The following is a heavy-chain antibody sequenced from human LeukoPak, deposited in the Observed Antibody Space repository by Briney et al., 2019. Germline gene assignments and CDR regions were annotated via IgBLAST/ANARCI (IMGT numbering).Heavy chain of an antibody. D-gene: IGHD3-22*01. V-gene: IGHV3-7*01. CDR2: IKKDGSEK. CDR1: GFTFSSYW. CDR3: ARDGMWRWLLTVFDY. Sequence: GSLRLSCAASGFTFSSYWMSWVRQAPGKGLEWVANIKKDGSEKSYVDSVKGRFTISRDNAKNSLYLQMNSLRAEDTAVYYCARDGMWRWLLTVFDYWGQGAQVTVSS. J-gene: IGHJ4*02.